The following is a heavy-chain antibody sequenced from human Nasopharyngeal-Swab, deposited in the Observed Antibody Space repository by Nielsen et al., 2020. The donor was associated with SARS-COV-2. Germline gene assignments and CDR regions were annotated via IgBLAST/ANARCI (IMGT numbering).Heavy chain of an antibody. V-gene: IGHV3-23*01. J-gene: IGHJ6*02. CDR2: ISASGGST. CDR1: GSSFSRYA. Sequence: GESLKISCAASGSSFSRYAMNWVRQAPGKGLEWVSGISASGGSTDQADSVKGRFTISRDNSKNTLYLQMNSLRAEDTAVYYCATELVVAAGGSYYYYGMDVWGQGTTVTVSS. CDR3: ATELVVAAGGSYYYYGMDV. D-gene: IGHD2-15*01.